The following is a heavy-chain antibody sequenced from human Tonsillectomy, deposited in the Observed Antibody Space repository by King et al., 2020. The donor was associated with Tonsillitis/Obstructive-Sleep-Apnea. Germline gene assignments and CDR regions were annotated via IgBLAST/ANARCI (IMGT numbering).Heavy chain of an antibody. CDR2: IKSKTAGGAI. CDR1: GFTFSLAW. J-gene: IGHJ4*02. CDR3: TTDRLNHSLEGPPLSINFDN. V-gene: IGHV3-15*01. D-gene: IGHD3-3*02. Sequence: VQLVESGGGLVKPGGSLRLSCTASGFTFSLAWMSLVRQAPGKGLEWVGRIKSKTAGGAIDYAAPAKGRFSISRDDSKNTLFLQMSGRKTDDTAVYYCTTDRLNHSLEGPPLSINFDNWGQGTLVTVSS.